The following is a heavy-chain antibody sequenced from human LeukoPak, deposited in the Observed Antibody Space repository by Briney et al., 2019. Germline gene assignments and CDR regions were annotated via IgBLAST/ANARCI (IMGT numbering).Heavy chain of an antibody. Sequence: GGSLRLSCAASGFTFSSYWMSWVRQVSGKGLVYVARLRSDGTSAMYADSVKGRFTISRDNAKNTLFLQMNSLRVEDTAAYYCARPFSDFWSGPPADYYYYYMDVWGKGTTVTVSS. CDR2: LRSDGTSA. J-gene: IGHJ6*03. CDR1: GFTFSSYW. D-gene: IGHD3-3*01. CDR3: ARPFSDFWSGPPADYYYYYMDV. V-gene: IGHV3-74*03.